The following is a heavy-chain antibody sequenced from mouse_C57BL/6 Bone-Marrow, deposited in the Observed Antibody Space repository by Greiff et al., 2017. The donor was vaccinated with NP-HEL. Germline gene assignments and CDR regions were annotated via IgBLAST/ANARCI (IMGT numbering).Heavy chain of an antibody. V-gene: IGHV1-85*01. CDR1: GYTFTSYD. CDR2: IYPRDGST. CDR3: ARSIYYYGSSLFAY. Sequence: VQLQESGPELVKPGASVKLSCKASGYTFTSYDLNWVKQRPGQGLEWIGWIYPRDGSTKYNEKFKGKATLTVDTSSSTAYMELHSLTSEDSAVYFCARSIYYYGSSLFAYWGQGTLVTVSA. J-gene: IGHJ3*01. D-gene: IGHD1-1*01.